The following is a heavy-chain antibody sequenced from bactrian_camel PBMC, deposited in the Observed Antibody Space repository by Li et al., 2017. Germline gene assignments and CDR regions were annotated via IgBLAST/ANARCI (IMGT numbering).Heavy chain of an antibody. CDR2: IYVALYPKDRVT. D-gene: IGHD6*01. CDR3: AEGRGSRGEHCYSLNY. CDR1: GYFYTSIC. V-gene: IGHV3S54*01. J-gene: IGHJ4*01. Sequence: VQLVESGGGSVQAGGSLRLSCAASGYFYTSICMGWFRQAPGKEREAVATIYVALYPKDRVTYYADSVKGRFTISQNKAKNTVYLQMNNLQPEDTATYYCAEGRGSRGEHCYSLNYWGQGTQVTVS.